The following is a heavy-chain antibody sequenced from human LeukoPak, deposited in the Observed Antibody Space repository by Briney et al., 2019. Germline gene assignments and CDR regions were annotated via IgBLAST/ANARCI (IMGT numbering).Heavy chain of an antibody. D-gene: IGHD2-2*02. CDR2: ISGSGSST. V-gene: IGHV3-23*01. Sequence: GGSLRLFCAASGFTFISYAMSGVRQAPGKGLEGFSAISGSGSSTYYADSVKGRFTISRDNSKNTLYLQMNSLRAEDTAVYYCAKEGVPAAIGAFDYWGQGTLVTVSS. CDR3: AKEGVPAAIGAFDY. J-gene: IGHJ4*02. CDR1: GFTFISYA.